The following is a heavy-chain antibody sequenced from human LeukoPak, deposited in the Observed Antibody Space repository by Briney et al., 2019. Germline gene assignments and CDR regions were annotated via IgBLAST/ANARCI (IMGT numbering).Heavy chain of an antibody. J-gene: IGHJ6*02. CDR1: GFTFDDYA. V-gene: IGHV3-9*01. CDR2: ISWNSGSI. CDR3: AKDPSAYYYGSGSDGMDV. D-gene: IGHD3-10*01. Sequence: PGGSLRLSCAASGFTFDDYAMHWVRQAPGKGLEWVSGISWNSGSIGYADSVKGRFTISRDNAKNSLYLQMNSLRAEDTALYYCAKDPSAYYYGSGSDGMDVWGQGTTVTVSS.